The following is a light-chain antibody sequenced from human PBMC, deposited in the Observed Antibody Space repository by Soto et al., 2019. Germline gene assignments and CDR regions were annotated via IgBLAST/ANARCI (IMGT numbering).Light chain of an antibody. CDR2: DAS. CDR1: QSISSY. J-gene: IGKJ5*01. V-gene: IGKV3-11*01. Sequence: EIVLTQSPATLSVSPGERATLSCRASQSISSYVAWYQQKPGQAPRLLIYDASNMAAGIPASFSGSWSGTDFPLTIRSLEHDDFAVYYCQHRSNWGTFGQGTRLEIK. CDR3: QHRSNWGT.